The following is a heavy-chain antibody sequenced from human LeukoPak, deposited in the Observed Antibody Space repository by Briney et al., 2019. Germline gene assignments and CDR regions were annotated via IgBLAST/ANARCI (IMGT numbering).Heavy chain of an antibody. V-gene: IGHV4-4*07. CDR3: ASELGYCSGGSCYSDAFDI. CDR1: GGSISSYY. D-gene: IGHD2-15*01. Sequence: SETLSLTCTVSGGSISSYYWSWNRQPAGKGLEWIGRIYTSGSTNYNPSLKSRVTMSVDTSKNQFSLKLSSVTAADTAVYYCASELGYCSGGSCYSDAFDIWGQGTMVTVSS. CDR2: IYTSGST. J-gene: IGHJ3*02.